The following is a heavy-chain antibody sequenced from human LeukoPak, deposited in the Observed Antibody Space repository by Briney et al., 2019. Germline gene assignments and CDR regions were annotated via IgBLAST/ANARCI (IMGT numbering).Heavy chain of an antibody. CDR3: ARGYSSWNP. Sequence: SETLSLTCTVSGGSISSYYWSWIRQPPGKGLEWIGSIYYSGRTYYNPSLKSRVTISVDTSKNQFSLKLSSVTAADTAVYYCARGYSSWNPWGQGTLVTVSS. CDR2: IYYSGRT. D-gene: IGHD6-13*01. CDR1: GGSISSYY. J-gene: IGHJ1*01. V-gene: IGHV4-39*07.